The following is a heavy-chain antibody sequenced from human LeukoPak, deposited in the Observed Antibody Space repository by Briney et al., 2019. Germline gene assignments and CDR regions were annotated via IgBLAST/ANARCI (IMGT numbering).Heavy chain of an antibody. CDR3: ARVSGLRYFDWLLYPSPQFDY. Sequence: GASVKVSCKASGYTFTGYYMHWVRQAPGQGLEWMGWINPNSGGTNYAQKSQGRVTMTRDTSISTAYMELSRLRSDDTAVYYCARVSGLRYFDWLLYPSPQFDYWGQGTLVTVSS. CDR2: INPNSGGT. CDR1: GYTFTGYY. D-gene: IGHD3-9*01. J-gene: IGHJ4*02. V-gene: IGHV1-2*02.